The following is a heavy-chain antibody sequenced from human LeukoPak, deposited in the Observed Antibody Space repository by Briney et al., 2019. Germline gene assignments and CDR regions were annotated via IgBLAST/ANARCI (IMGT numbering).Heavy chain of an antibody. Sequence: GGSLRLSCAASGFTFSDYYMSWIRQAPGKGLEWVSVITGSGGFTQYADSVKGRFTISRDNSKNTVYLQMNSLRVEDTALYYCVRSLDYWGQGTLVTVSS. CDR3: VRSLDY. J-gene: IGHJ4*02. CDR2: ITGSGGFT. V-gene: IGHV3-23*01. CDR1: GFTFSDYY.